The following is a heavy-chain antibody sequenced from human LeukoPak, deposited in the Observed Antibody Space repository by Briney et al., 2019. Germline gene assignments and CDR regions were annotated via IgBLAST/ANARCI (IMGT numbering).Heavy chain of an antibody. CDR1: GFTFSSYS. Sequence: PGGSLRLSRVTSGFTFSSYSMRWVRQAPGKGLEWVSSIYFTGNYISYADSVKGRFTISRDNAKNSLYLQMNSLRAEDTAVYYCAREFNTVGNFDYWGQGTLVTVSS. CDR3: AREFNTVGNFDY. D-gene: IGHD3-10*01. V-gene: IGHV3-21*01. J-gene: IGHJ4*02. CDR2: IYFTGNYI.